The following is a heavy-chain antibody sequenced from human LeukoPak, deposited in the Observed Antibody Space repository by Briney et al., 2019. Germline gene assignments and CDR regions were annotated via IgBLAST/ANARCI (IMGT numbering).Heavy chain of an antibody. Sequence: SETLSLTCTVSGYSISSGYYWGWIRQPPGKGLEWIGSIYHSGSTYYNPSLKSRVTISVDTSKNQFSLKLSSVTAADTAVYYCARGAVLLRYFDWLSFGYYFDYWGQGTLVTVSS. CDR2: IYHSGST. J-gene: IGHJ4*02. CDR3: ARGAVLLRYFDWLSFGYYFDY. CDR1: GYSISSGYY. D-gene: IGHD3-9*01. V-gene: IGHV4-38-2*02.